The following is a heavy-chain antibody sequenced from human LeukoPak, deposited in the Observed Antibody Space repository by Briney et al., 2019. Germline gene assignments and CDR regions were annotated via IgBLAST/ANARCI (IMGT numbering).Heavy chain of an antibody. CDR1: GGTFSSYA. CDR3: ARGAVAGTGGNFDY. Sequence: SVKVSCKASGGTFSSYAISWVRQAPGQGLEWMGRIIPILGIANYAQKFQGRVTITADKSTSTAYMELSSLRSEDTAVYYCARGAVAGTGGNFDYWGQGTLVTVSS. D-gene: IGHD6-19*01. J-gene: IGHJ4*02. CDR2: IIPILGIA. V-gene: IGHV1-69*04.